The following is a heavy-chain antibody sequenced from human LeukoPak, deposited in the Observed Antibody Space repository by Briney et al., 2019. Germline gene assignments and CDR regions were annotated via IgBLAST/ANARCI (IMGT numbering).Heavy chain of an antibody. CDR2: IYYSGSI. V-gene: IGHV4-30-4*01. D-gene: IGHD3-10*01. J-gene: IGHJ4*02. CDR3: ARVALPYGSGSYYFDY. Sequence: SQTLSLTCTVSGGSISSGDYYWSWIRQPPGKGLEWIGYIYYSGSIYYNPSLKSRVTISVDTSKNQFSLKLSSVTAADTAVYYCARVALPYGSGSYYFDYWGQGTLVTVSS. CDR1: GGSISSGDYY.